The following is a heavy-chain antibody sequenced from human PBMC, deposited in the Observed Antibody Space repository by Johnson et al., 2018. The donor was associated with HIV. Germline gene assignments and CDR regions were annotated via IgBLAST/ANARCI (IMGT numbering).Heavy chain of an antibody. D-gene: IGHD1-26*01. Sequence: VQLVESGGGVVQPGRSLRLSCAASGFTVSSTYMSWVRQAPGKGLEWVSAIYSGGSTYHADSVEGRFAISRDNAENSLDLQMNSLRVEDTAVYYCARWEVLADALDVWGRGTLVTVSS. J-gene: IGHJ3*01. V-gene: IGHV3-66*01. CDR2: IYSGGST. CDR1: GFTVSSTY. CDR3: ARWEVLADALDV.